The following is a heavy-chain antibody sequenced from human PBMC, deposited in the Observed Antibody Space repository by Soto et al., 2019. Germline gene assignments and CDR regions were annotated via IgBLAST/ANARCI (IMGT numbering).Heavy chain of an antibody. V-gene: IGHV4-59*01. J-gene: IGHJ3*02. D-gene: IGHD2-15*01. CDR3: ARRPLGYCSGGSCYRGAFDI. CDR2: IYYSGST. Sequence: PSETLSLTCTVSGGSISNYYWSWIRQPPGKXLEWIGYIYYSGSTNYSPSLKSRVTISVDTSKNQFSLKLSSVTAADTAVYYCARRPLGYCSGGSCYRGAFDIWGQGTMVTVSS. CDR1: GGSISNYY.